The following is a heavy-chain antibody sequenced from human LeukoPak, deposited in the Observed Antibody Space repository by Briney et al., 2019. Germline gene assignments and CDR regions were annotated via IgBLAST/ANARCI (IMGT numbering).Heavy chain of an antibody. CDR2: ISTTSSTI. CDR3: ARCLRYFDWLFSVDS. D-gene: IGHD3-9*01. V-gene: IGHV3-48*01. J-gene: IGHJ4*02. Sequence: GGSLRLSCAASGFTFSDYSMNWVRQAPGKGLEWVSYISTTSSTIYDADSVKGRFTISRDNAKNSLYLQMNSLRAEDTAVYYCARCLRYFDWLFSVDSWGQGTLATVSS. CDR1: GFTFSDYS.